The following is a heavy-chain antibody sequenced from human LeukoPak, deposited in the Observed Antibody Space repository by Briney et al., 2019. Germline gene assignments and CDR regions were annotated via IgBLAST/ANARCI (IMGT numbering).Heavy chain of an antibody. CDR3: ARVDSSSPPR. V-gene: IGHV4-59*08. CDR2: IYYSGST. CDR1: GGSISTYD. Sequence: SETLSFTGTVSGGSISTYDWSWIGQPPGKGLEGSGYIYYSGSTNDNPSLKRRITISVATSKNQSSLKLSSVTDADTAAYYSARVDSSSPPRWGEGTLVTVSS. D-gene: IGHD6-6*01. J-gene: IGHJ4*02.